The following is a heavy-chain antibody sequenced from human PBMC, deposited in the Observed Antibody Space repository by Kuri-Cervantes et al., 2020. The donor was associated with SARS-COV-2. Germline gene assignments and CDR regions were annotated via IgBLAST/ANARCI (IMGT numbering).Heavy chain of an antibody. D-gene: IGHD3-10*01. Sequence: GESLKISCEGSGYSFTSYWIGWVRQMPGKGLEWMGSIYPGDSDTRYSPSFQGQVTISADKSISTAYLQWSSLKASDTAMYYCARVSGYFGSGNIAFDIWGPGTMVTVSS. V-gene: IGHV5-51*01. CDR3: ARVSGYFGSGNIAFDI. CDR2: IYPGDSDT. J-gene: IGHJ3*02. CDR1: GYSFTSYW.